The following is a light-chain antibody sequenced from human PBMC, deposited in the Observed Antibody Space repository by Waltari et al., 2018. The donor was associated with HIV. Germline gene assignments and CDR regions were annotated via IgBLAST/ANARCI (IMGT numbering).Light chain of an antibody. CDR3: SSYSSTRRLV. V-gene: IGLV2-14*01. Sequence: QSALTQPASVSGSPGQSLTFSCTGTTSDITGYNYVLWFQQHPGKAPKLLFYEVSNRPSGVSNLFSGSRSGNTASLTISGLQPGDEADYNCSSYSSTRRLVFGRGTQVTVL. CDR1: TSDITGYNY. J-gene: IGLJ1*01. CDR2: EVS.